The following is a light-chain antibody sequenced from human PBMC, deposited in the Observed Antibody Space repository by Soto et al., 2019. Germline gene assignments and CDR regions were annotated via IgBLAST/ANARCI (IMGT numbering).Light chain of an antibody. V-gene: IGKV3-15*01. CDR2: GAS. Sequence: EKVMTQSPAMLSVSPGERVTLSCRASQSIGNNLAWYQHKPGQAPRLLIHGASTRATGIPARFSGSGSGTEFTLTINSLRSEDFAVYYCQQQSNWPRTFGQGTKVEIK. J-gene: IGKJ1*01. CDR1: QSIGNN. CDR3: QQQSNWPRT.